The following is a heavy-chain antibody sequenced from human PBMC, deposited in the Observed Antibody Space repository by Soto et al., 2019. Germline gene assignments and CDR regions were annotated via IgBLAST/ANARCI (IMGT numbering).Heavy chain of an antibody. Sequence: QVQLVQSGAEVKKPGASVKVSCKASGYTFTSYAMHWVRQAPGQRLEWMGWINAGNGNTKYSQKFQGRVTITRDTSESTAYMEPSNLRSEDTAVYYCAGVDSSSWYSLVYWGQGTLVTVSS. J-gene: IGHJ4*02. CDR3: AGVDSSSWYSLVY. D-gene: IGHD6-13*01. CDR1: GYTFTSYA. CDR2: INAGNGNT. V-gene: IGHV1-3*01.